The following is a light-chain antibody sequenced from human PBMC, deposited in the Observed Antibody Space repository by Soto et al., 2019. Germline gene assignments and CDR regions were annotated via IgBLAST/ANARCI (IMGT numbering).Light chain of an antibody. CDR1: QSVGHQ. J-gene: IGKJ1*01. V-gene: IGKV3-15*01. CDR2: GAS. Sequence: IVLKQSPATLSVSPGERATLSCRASQSVGHQLVWYQQKPVQAPRLVXYGASTRADGIPERFSGSGSGTELTLTISGLQSDDFAVYACQQFNNWLPWTFGQGTKVDI. CDR3: QQFNNWLPWT.